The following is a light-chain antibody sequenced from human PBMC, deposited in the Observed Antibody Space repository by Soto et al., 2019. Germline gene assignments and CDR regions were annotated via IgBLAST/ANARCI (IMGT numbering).Light chain of an antibody. CDR3: QQYVRSPYT. V-gene: IGKV3-20*01. Sequence: EIVLTQSPGTLSLSPGERATLSCRASQTVSASYLAWYQQKPGQAPRLLIHDASSRATGIPDRFSGSGSGTDFTLTISRLEPEDFAVYYCQQYVRSPYTFGQGTKLEIE. CDR1: QTVSASY. J-gene: IGKJ2*01. CDR2: DAS.